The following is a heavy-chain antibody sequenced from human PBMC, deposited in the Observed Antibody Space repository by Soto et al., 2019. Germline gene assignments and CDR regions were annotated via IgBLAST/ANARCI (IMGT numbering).Heavy chain of an antibody. V-gene: IGHV3-23*01. J-gene: IGHJ5*02. Sequence: PGGSLRLSCAASGFTFSSYIMTWVRQAPGKGLEWVSTIGVSGDTTYYADSVKGRFTISRDDSKNTLYLQMNSLRAEDTAVYYCAKDPFYASAWYDPWGKGTLVTVSS. D-gene: IGHD2-2*01. CDR1: GFTFSSYI. CDR3: AKDPFYASAWYDP. CDR2: IGVSGDTT.